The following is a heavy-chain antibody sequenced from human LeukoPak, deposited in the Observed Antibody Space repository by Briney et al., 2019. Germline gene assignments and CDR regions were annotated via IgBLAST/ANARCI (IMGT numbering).Heavy chain of an antibody. Sequence: GGSLRLSCAASGFTFRSDWMARVPQAPGKGLEWVANIKEDESAKHQADSVKGRFTISRDNAQNSVYLQMSSLRGEDTAVYYCARDVGGSLDYWGQGTLVTVSS. V-gene: IGHV3-7*01. CDR1: GFTFRSDW. D-gene: IGHD1-26*01. CDR2: IKEDESAK. J-gene: IGHJ4*02. CDR3: ARDVGGSLDY.